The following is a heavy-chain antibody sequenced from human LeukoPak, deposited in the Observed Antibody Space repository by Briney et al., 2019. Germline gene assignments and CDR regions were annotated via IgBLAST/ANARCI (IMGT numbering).Heavy chain of an antibody. CDR3: ARGPPPDFATRGFYYNY. CDR2: RNHSGST. D-gene: IGHD3-22*01. J-gene: IGHJ4*02. Sequence: SETLSLTCAIYGGSCSDYYWSWMRQPPGRGVEWIGDRNHSGSTNYSPSLTSRVTMSVDTSKNQFSLKLSSVTAADTAVYYCARGPPPDFATRGFYYNYWGQGTRVTVSS. CDR1: GGSCSDYY. V-gene: IGHV4-34*01.